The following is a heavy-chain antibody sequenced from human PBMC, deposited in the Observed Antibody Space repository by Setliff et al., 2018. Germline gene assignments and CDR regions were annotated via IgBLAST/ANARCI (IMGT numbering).Heavy chain of an antibody. J-gene: IGHJ4*02. CDR2: TIPSFGST. Sequence: SVKVSCKASGYPFISYDINWVRQAPGQGLEWMGGTIPSFGSTNYAQKFQDRVTIITDESTTTAYMELRSLTSDDTAVYYCARVRPCGVDCSTGVGGPYYFDHWGQGTLVTVSS. D-gene: IGHD2-21*02. CDR1: GYPFISYD. V-gene: IGHV1-69*05. CDR3: ARVRPCGVDCSTGVGGPYYFDH.